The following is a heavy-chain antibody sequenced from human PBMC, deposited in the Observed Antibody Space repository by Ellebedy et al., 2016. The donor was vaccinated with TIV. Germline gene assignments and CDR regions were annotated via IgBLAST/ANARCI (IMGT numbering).Heavy chain of an antibody. Sequence: GESLKISCEGSGYSFTNYWIAWVRQMPGKGLEWMGLIYPDDSDTAYSPSFQGQVTISAEKSLSTAYLQWSSLKASDTAVYYCARHRSVGATSYGMDVWGQGTTVTVSS. CDR1: GYSFTNYW. CDR3: ARHRSVGATSYGMDV. CDR2: IYPDDSDT. J-gene: IGHJ6*02. V-gene: IGHV5-51*01. D-gene: IGHD1-26*01.